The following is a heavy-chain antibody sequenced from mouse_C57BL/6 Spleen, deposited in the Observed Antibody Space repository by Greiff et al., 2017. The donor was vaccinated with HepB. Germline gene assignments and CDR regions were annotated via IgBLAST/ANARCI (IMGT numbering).Heavy chain of an antibody. CDR2: ISYSGST. Sequence: EVKLVESGPGLAKPSQTLSLTCSVPGYSITSDYWNWIRKFPGNKLEYMGYISYSGSTYYNPSLKSRISITRDTSKNQYYLQLNSVTTEDTATYYCARIKYDYDVYYAMDYWGQGTSVTVSS. J-gene: IGHJ4*01. V-gene: IGHV3-8*01. CDR1: GYSITSDY. D-gene: IGHD2-4*01. CDR3: ARIKYDYDVYYAMDY.